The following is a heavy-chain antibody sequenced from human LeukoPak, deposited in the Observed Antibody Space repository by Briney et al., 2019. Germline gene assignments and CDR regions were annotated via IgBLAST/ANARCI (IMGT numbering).Heavy chain of an antibody. CDR2: VYHTGST. CDR3: ARESAGLLVGATTGFDY. V-gene: IGHV4-59*12. J-gene: IGHJ4*02. D-gene: IGHD1-26*01. Sequence: SETLSLTCAVSGGSISTYYWSWIRQSPGKELEWIGTVYHTGSTNYNPSLKSRLTISVDTSKNQFSLKLSSVTAADTAVYYCARESAGLLVGATTGFDYWGQGTLVTVSS. CDR1: GGSISTYY.